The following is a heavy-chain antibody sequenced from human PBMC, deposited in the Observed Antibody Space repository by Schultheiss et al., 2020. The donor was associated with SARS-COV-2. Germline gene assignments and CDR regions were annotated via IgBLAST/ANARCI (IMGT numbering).Heavy chain of an antibody. CDR2: ISSSDSTI. CDR3: ARDNTYYGPMDV. V-gene: IGHV3-48*03. D-gene: IGHD3-10*01. CDR1: GFIFSSYE. J-gene: IGHJ6*02. Sequence: GGSLRLSCAASGFIFSSYEMNWVRQAPGKGLEWVSYISSSDSTIYYADSVKGRFTISRDNAKISLYLQMNSLRAEDTAVYYCARDNTYYGPMDVWGQGTTVTVSS.